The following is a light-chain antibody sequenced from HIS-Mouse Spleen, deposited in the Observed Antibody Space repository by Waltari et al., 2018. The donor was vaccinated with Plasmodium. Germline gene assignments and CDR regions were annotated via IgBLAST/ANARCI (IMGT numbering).Light chain of an antibody. J-gene: IGLJ2*01. CDR1: KLGDKY. Sequence: SYELTQPPSVSVSPGQTASITCSGDKLGDKYACWYQQKPGQSPVLVIYQDSKRPSGIPERFSGSTSGNTATLTISGTQAMDEADYYGQAWDSSTVVFGGGTKLTVL. CDR3: QAWDSSTVV. V-gene: IGLV3-1*01. CDR2: QDS.